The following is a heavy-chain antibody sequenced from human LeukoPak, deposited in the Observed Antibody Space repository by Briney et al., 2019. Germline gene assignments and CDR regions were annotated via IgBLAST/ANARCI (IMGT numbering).Heavy chain of an antibody. Sequence: GASVKVSCKASGGTFSSYAISWVRQAPGQGLEWMGGIIPIFGTANYAQKFQGRVTITTDESTSTAYMELSSLRSEDTAVYYCATADFDDYGDYYFDYWGQGTLVTVSS. CDR2: IIPIFGTA. CDR3: ATADFDDYGDYYFDY. V-gene: IGHV1-69*05. CDR1: GGTFSSYA. J-gene: IGHJ4*02. D-gene: IGHD4-17*01.